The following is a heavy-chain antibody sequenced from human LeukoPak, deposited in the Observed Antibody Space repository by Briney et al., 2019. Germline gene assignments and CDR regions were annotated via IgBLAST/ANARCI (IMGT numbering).Heavy chain of an antibody. J-gene: IGHJ4*02. CDR1: GGTFSNYA. V-gene: IGHV1-69*13. D-gene: IGHD6-19*01. CDR3: ARGYSSGWYYFDY. Sequence: ASVKVSCKASGGTFSNYAINWVRQAPGQGLEWMGGIIPIFGTANYAQKFQGRVTITADESTSTAYMELSSLRSEDTAVYYCARGYSSGWYYFDYWGQGTLVTVSS. CDR2: IIPIFGTA.